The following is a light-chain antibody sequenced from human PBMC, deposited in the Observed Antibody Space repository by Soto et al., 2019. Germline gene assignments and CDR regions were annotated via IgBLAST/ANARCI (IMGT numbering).Light chain of an antibody. J-gene: IGKJ4*01. CDR3: QQYNVWPLT. CDR2: VAS. Sequence: EIVMTQSPATLSVSPGERATLSCRASQSVSSNLAWYQQKPGQTPKLLIYVASTRATGIPAMFSGSGSGTEFTLTICGLQSEDFAVYYCQQYNVWPLTFGGGTKVEFK. V-gene: IGKV3-15*01. CDR1: QSVSSN.